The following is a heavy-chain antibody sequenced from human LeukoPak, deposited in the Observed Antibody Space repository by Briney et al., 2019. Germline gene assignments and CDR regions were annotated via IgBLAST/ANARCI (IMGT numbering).Heavy chain of an antibody. V-gene: IGHV3-23*01. CDR2: ISGSGGST. CDR1: GFTFSSYG. CDR3: ASDRGTSSKPHSSSWYFWFDP. D-gene: IGHD6-13*01. J-gene: IGHJ5*02. Sequence: GGSLRLSCAASGFTFSSYGMSWVRQAPGKGLEWVSAISGSGGSTYYADSVKGRFTISRDNAKNSLYLQMNSLRAEDTAVYYCASDRGTSSKPHSSSWYFWFDPWGQGTLVTVSS.